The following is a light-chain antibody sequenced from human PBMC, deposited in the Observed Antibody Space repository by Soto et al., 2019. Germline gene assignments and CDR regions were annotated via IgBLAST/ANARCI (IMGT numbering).Light chain of an antibody. J-gene: IGLJ2*01. V-gene: IGLV2-14*01. CDR3: TSYTSSSSVV. CDR1: SSDVGGYHY. CDR2: EVT. Sequence: QSALTQPASVSGSPGQSITISCTGTSSDVGGYHYVSWYQQHPGKAPKLMIYEVTNRPSGVSNRFSGSKSGNTASLTISGLQAEDEADYYCTSYTSSSSVVFGGGTKVTVL.